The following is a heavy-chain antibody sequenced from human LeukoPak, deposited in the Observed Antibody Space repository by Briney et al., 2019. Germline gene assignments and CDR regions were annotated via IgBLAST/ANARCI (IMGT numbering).Heavy chain of an antibody. D-gene: IGHD3-16*02. CDR2: ISWNSGSI. Sequence: GGSLRLSCAASGFTFDDSAMHWVRQAPGKGLEWVSGISWNSGSIGYADSVKGRFTISRDNAKNSLYLQMNSLRAEDTAVYYCARTYYDYVWGSYRSIYYFDYWGQGTLVTVSS. V-gene: IGHV3-9*01. CDR3: ARTYYDYVWGSYRSIYYFDY. CDR1: GFTFDDSA. J-gene: IGHJ4*02.